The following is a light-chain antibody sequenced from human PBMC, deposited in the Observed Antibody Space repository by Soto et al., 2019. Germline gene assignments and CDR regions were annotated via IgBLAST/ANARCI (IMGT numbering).Light chain of an antibody. CDR1: QSVSSY. J-gene: IGKJ5*01. V-gene: IGKV3-11*01. CDR3: QQRSNWPPIT. CDR2: DAS. Sequence: IVLTQSPATLSLSPGEKANLSFRASQSVSSYLAWYQQKPGQAPRLLIYDASNRATGTPARFSGSGSGTDFTLTISSLEPEDFAVYYCQQRSNWPPITFGQGTQLEIK.